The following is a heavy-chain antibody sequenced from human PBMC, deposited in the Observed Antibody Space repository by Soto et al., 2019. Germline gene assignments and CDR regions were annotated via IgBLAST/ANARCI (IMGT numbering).Heavy chain of an antibody. CDR2: IWYDGSNK. D-gene: IGHD3-3*01. CDR1: GFTFSSYG. CDR3: ARVDDFWSGYYTEPSFDY. Sequence: QVQLVESGGGVVQPGRSLRLSCAASGFTFSSYGMHWVRQAPGKGLEWVAVIWYDGSNKYYADSVKGRFTISRDNSKNTLYLEMNRLRAEDTAVYYCARVDDFWSGYYTEPSFDYWGQGTLVTVSS. V-gene: IGHV3-33*01. J-gene: IGHJ4*02.